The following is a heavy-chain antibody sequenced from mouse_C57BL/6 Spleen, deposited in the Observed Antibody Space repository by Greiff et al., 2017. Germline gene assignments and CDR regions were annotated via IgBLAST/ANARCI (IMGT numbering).Heavy chain of an antibody. CDR2: ISDGGSYT. CDR3: ARDSRTDAMDY. J-gene: IGHJ4*01. V-gene: IGHV5-4*01. CDR1: GFTFSSYA. D-gene: IGHD6-2*01. Sequence: EVQRVESGGGLVKPGGSLKLSCAASGFTFSSYAMSWVRQTPEKRLEWVATISDGGSYTYYPNNVKGRFTISRDNAKNNLYLQMSHLKSEDTAMYYCARDSRTDAMDYWGQGTSVTVSS.